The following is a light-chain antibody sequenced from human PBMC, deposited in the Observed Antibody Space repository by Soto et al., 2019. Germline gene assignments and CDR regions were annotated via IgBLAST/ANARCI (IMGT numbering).Light chain of an antibody. CDR1: SSEVGGYNY. CDR3: NSYTGSATPYV. Sequence: QSVLTQPASVSGSPGQSITISCTGTSSEVGGYNYVSWYQHHPDKAPKLVIYDVTNRPSGVSNRFSGSKAGNTASLTISGLQAEDEADYYCNSYTGSATPYVFGTGTKVTVL. J-gene: IGLJ1*01. V-gene: IGLV2-14*03. CDR2: DVT.